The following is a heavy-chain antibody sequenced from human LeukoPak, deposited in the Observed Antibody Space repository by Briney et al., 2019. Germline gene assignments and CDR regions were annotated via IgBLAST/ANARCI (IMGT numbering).Heavy chain of an antibody. Sequence: GGSLRLSCAASGFKFSSYGMHWVRQAPGKGLEWVAFIRHDGTNEYYGDSVKGRFTISRDNSKNTLWLQMNSLRSEDTAVFYCARDGFIAYYDSSGLDYWGQGTLVTVSS. CDR2: IRHDGTNE. CDR3: ARDGFIAYYDSSGLDY. D-gene: IGHD3-22*01. V-gene: IGHV3-30*02. CDR1: GFKFSSYG. J-gene: IGHJ4*02.